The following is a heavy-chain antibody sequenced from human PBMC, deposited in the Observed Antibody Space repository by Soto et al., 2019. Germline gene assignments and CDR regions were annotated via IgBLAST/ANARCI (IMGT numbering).Heavy chain of an antibody. CDR1: GGSIGTSAYY. CDR3: SRRAPEGFDP. J-gene: IGHJ5*02. V-gene: IGHV4-39*01. Sequence: SETLSLTCAVSGGSIGTSAYYWGWIRPAPGKGLEWIGSINHSGNTYLSPSLKDRVTMSVDTSKNSFSLKLRSATAADTGLYYCSRRAPEGFDPWGQGTLVTVSS. CDR2: INHSGNT.